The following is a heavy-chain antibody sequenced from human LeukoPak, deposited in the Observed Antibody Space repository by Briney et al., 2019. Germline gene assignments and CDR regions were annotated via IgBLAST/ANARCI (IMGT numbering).Heavy chain of an antibody. CDR3: ARVNSHSYYYYMDV. J-gene: IGHJ6*03. V-gene: IGHV3-48*01. CDR2: ISSSSSTT. D-gene: IGHD1-1*01. CDR1: RFTFSSYR. Sequence: RGSLRLSCAASRFTFSSYRMNWVGQAPGTGVEWVSYISSSSSTTYYADSLKGRFTISRDNAKNSLYLQMNSLRAEDTAVYYCARVNSHSYYYYMDVWGKGTTVTVCS.